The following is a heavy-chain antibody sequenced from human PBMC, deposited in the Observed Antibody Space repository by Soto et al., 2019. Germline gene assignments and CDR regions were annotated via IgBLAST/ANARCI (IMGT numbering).Heavy chain of an antibody. CDR1: GYTFTSYG. V-gene: IGHV1-18*01. Sequence: QVQLVQSGAEVKKPGASGKVSCQASGYTFTSYGISWVRQAPGQGLEWMGWFSAYNGNTNYAQKLQGRVTMTTDTCASTAYMELRSLRSDDTAVYYCARGRYGIWGSYRYYYYYYMDVWGKGTTVTVSS. D-gene: IGHD3-16*02. CDR2: FSAYNGNT. J-gene: IGHJ6*03. CDR3: ARGRYGIWGSYRYYYYYYMDV.